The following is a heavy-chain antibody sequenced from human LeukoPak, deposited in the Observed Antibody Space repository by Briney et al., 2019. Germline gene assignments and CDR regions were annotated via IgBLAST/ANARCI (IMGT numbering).Heavy chain of an antibody. D-gene: IGHD6-19*01. V-gene: IGHV4-59*12. CDR1: GDFISTTY. Sequence: PSETLSLTCTVSGDFISTTYWSWIRQSPGEGLEWIGYVSHTGSPDYSPSLKSRVTISVDTSKNQFSLKLSSVTAADTAVYYCARDKALYIAVAGLFDYWGQGTLVTVSS. CDR3: ARDKALYIAVAGLFDY. CDR2: VSHTGSP. J-gene: IGHJ4*02.